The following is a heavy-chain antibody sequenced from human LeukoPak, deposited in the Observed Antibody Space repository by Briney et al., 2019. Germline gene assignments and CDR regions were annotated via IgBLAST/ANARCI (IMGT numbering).Heavy chain of an antibody. D-gene: IGHD6-19*01. CDR3: ARDSGIEWLARWSFDY. Sequence: SETLSLTCTVSGGSISSYYWSWIRQPPGKGLEWIGYIYYSGSTNYNPSLKSRVTISVDTSKNQFSLKLSSVTAADTAVYYCARDSGIEWLARWSFDYWGQGTLVTVSS. CDR1: GGSISSYY. CDR2: IYYSGST. J-gene: IGHJ4*02. V-gene: IGHV4-59*01.